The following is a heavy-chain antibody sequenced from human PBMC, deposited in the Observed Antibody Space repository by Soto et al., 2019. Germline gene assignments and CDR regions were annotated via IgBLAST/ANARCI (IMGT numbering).Heavy chain of an antibody. J-gene: IGHJ4*02. V-gene: IGHV3-49*03. CDR3: TRDLSYDSSGYYYFDY. Sequence: PGGSLRLSCTASGFTFGDYAMSWFRQAPGKGLEWVGFIRSKAYGGTTEYAASVKGRFTISRDDSKSIAYLQMNSLKTEDTAVYYCTRDLSYDSSGYYYFDYWGQGTLVTVSS. D-gene: IGHD3-22*01. CDR2: IRSKAYGGTT. CDR1: GFTFGDYA.